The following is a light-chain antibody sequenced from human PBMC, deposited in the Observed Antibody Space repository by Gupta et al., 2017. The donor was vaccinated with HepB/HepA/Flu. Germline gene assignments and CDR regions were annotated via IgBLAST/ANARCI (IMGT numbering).Light chain of an antibody. CDR2: GAS. Sequence: EIVLTQSPGTLSLSPGERATLSCRASQSVSSNYLAWYQQKPGQAPRLLIYGASSRATGIPDRFSDSGSGTDFTLTISRLEPEDFAVYYCQQDSSSPLTFGGGTNVEIK. CDR1: QSVSSNY. V-gene: IGKV3-20*01. J-gene: IGKJ4*01. CDR3: QQDSSSPLT.